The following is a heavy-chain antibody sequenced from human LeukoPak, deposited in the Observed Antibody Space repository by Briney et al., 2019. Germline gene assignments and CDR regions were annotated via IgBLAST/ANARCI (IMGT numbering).Heavy chain of an antibody. CDR3: AKDRQGRNYYYYGMDV. J-gene: IGHJ6*02. D-gene: IGHD6-6*01. CDR2: IIPIFGTA. CDR1: GGTFSSYA. V-gene: IGHV1-69*13. Sequence: ASVKVSCKASGGTFSSYAISWVRQAPGQGLEWMGGIIPIFGTANYAQKFQGRVTITADESTSTAYMELSSLRSEDTAVYYCAKDRQGRNYYYYGMDVWGQGTTVTVSS.